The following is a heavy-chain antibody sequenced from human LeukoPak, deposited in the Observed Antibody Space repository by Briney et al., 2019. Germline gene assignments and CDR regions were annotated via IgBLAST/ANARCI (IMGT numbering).Heavy chain of an antibody. V-gene: IGHV1-2*02. CDR3: ARAPYYYDSSGYPDNWFDP. D-gene: IGHD3-22*01. CDR1: GYTFTGYY. Sequence: ASVKVSCKASGYTFTGYYMHWVRQAPGQGLEWMGWINPNSGGTNYAQKFQGRVTMTRDTSISTAYMELGRLRSDDTAVYYSARAPYYYDSSGYPDNWFDPWGQGTLVTVSS. CDR2: INPNSGGT. J-gene: IGHJ5*02.